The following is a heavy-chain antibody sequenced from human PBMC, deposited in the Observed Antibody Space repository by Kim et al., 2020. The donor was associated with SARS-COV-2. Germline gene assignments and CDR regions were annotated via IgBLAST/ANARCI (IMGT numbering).Heavy chain of an antibody. V-gene: IGHV4-59*09. D-gene: IGHD6-13*01. CDR3: ARGGSSEFDY. J-gene: IGHJ4*02. Sequence: STNYNPSLKSRVTISVDTSKNQFSLKLSSVTAADTAVYYCARGGSSEFDYWGQGTLVTVSS. CDR2: ST.